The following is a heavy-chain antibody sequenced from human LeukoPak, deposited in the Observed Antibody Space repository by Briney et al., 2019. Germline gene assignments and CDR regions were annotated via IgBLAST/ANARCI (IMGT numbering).Heavy chain of an antibody. Sequence: GWSLRLSCAASGFIFSSYGMNWVRQPPGNGPGGGSYISSSGSTIYYADSVKGRFTISRDNAENSVYLQMNSLRAEDTALYYCARDGLWSGAFDIWGQGTMVTVSS. CDR2: ISSSGSTI. CDR1: GFIFSSYG. CDR3: ARDGLWSGAFDI. V-gene: IGHV3-48*03. D-gene: IGHD3-10*02. J-gene: IGHJ3*02.